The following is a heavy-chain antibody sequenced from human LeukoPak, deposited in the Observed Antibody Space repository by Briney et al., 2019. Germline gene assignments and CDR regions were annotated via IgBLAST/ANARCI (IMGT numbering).Heavy chain of an antibody. D-gene: IGHD3-22*01. CDR2: IIPIFGTA. CDR1: GGTFSSYA. Sequence: ASVKVSCKASGGTFSSYAISWVRQAPGQGLEWMGRIIPIFGTANYAQKFQGRVTITTDESTSTAYMELSSLRSEDTAVYYCARDWNYYYDSCGYYLDAFDIWGQGTMVTVSS. J-gene: IGHJ3*02. CDR3: ARDWNYYYDSCGYYLDAFDI. V-gene: IGHV1-69*05.